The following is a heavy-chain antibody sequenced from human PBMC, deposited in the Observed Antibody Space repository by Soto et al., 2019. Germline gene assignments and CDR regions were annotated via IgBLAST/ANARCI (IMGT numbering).Heavy chain of an antibody. CDR2: IKQDGSKK. D-gene: IGHD2-2*01. V-gene: IGHV3-7*01. Sequence: EVHLVESGGDLVQPGGSPRLSCVASGFTFSSYWMSWVRQVPGKGLEWVANIKQDGSKKYYVDSVKGRVTISRDNAKNSLYLQMNSLRAEDTAVYYCARGTCSSTTCYAVYFDSWGQGTLVTVSS. CDR3: ARGTCSSTTCYAVYFDS. CDR1: GFTFSSYW. J-gene: IGHJ4*02.